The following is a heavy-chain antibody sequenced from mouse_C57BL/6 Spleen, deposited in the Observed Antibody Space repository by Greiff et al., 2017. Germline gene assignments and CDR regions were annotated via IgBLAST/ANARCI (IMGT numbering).Heavy chain of an antibody. J-gene: IGHJ3*01. D-gene: IGHD1-1*01. Sequence: VQLQQSGAELVRPGASVKLSCTASGFNIKDDYMHWVKQRPEQGLEWIGWIDPENGDTEYASKFQGKATITADTSSNTAYLQLSSLTSEDTAVYYCHYYGSSYWFAYWGQGTLVTVSA. CDR3: HYYGSSYWFAY. CDR2: IDPENGDT. CDR1: GFNIKDDY. V-gene: IGHV14-4*01.